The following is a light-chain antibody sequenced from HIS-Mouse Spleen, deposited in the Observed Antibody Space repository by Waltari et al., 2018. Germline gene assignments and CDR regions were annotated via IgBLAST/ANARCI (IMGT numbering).Light chain of an antibody. CDR1: QSISSW. V-gene: IGKV1-5*03. J-gene: IGKJ1*01. CDR3: QQYNSYSWT. CDR2: KAP. Sequence: DIQMTQSPSTLSASVGDRVTITCRASQSISSWLAWYQQKPGKAPKLLMYKAPSLESGVPARFGGSGSGTQFNLTISSLQPDDFATYYCQQYNSYSWTFGQGTKVEIK.